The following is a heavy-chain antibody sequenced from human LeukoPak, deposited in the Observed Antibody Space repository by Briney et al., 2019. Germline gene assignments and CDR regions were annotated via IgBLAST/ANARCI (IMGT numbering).Heavy chain of an antibody. CDR2: ISGSGGST. V-gene: IGHV3-23*01. D-gene: IGHD3-22*01. Sequence: PGGSLRLSCAASGFTFSSYAMTWVRQAPGKGLEWVSAISGSGGSTYYADSVKGRFTISRDNSRNTLYLQMNSLRAEDTAVYYCAADSSGYAWSLDYWGQGTLVTVSS. J-gene: IGHJ4*02. CDR1: GFTFSSYA. CDR3: AADSSGYAWSLDY.